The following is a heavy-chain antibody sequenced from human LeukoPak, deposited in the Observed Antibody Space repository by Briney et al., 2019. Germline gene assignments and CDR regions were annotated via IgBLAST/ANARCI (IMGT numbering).Heavy chain of an antibody. CDR1: GFTFSSYT. CDR3: AREGITIFGGVFG. Sequence: GGSLRLSCAASGFTFSSYTMNWIRQAPGKGLQWVSYISSSGSTKNYADSVKGRFTISRDIAKNSLNLQMNSLRAEDTAVYYCAREGITIFGGVFGWGQGTLVTVSS. V-gene: IGHV3-48*04. J-gene: IGHJ4*02. D-gene: IGHD3-3*01. CDR2: ISSSGSTK.